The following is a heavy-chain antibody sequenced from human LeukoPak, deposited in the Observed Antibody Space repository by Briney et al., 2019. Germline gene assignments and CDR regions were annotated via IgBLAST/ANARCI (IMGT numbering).Heavy chain of an antibody. CDR3: ARGDYYDRGYYYYMDV. Sequence: ASVKVSCKASAYIFFDYYIHWLRQAPGQGLEWMGWINPNSGGTNYAQKFQGRVTMTRDTSISTAYMELSRLRSDDTAVYYCARGDYYDRGYYYYMDVWGKGTTVTVSS. D-gene: IGHD3-22*01. CDR1: AYIFFDYY. V-gene: IGHV1-2*02. J-gene: IGHJ6*03. CDR2: INPNSGGT.